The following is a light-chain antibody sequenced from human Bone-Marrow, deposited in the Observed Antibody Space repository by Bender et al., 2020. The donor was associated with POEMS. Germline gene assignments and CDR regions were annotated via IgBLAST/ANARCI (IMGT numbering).Light chain of an antibody. CDR3: ATWDDSLNGWV. CDR2: NNS. V-gene: IGLV1-44*01. CDR1: SSKFGSYP. Sequence: QSVLTQPPSASGTPGQRVTISCSGSSSKFGSYPVNWYQQLPGAAPKIVTFNNSQRPSGVPDRFSGSNSGTSASLAIRGFLSDDDADFYCATWDDSLNGWVFGGGTKLTVL. J-gene: IGLJ3*02.